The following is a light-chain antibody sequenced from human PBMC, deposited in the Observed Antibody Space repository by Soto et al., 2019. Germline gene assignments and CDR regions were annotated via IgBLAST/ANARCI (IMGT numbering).Light chain of an antibody. CDR1: SSDVGSYNL. J-gene: IGLJ1*01. V-gene: IGLV2-23*02. CDR3: CSYAGGFDV. CDR2: EVN. Sequence: QSALTQPASVSGSPGQSITVSCTGTSSDVGSYNLVSWYQHHPGKAPKLMIYEVNKRPSGVSDRFSGSKSGNTASLTISGLQAEDEADYHCCSYAGGFDVFGPGTKVTVL.